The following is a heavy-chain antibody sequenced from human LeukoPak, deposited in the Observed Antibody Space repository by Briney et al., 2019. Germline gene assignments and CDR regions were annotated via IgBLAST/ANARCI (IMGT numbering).Heavy chain of an antibody. J-gene: IGHJ4*02. Sequence: GASVKVSCKASGYTFTGYYMHWVRQAPGQGLEWMGWINPNSGGTNYAQKFQGRVTMTRDTSISTAYMELSRLRSDDTAVYYCARVPTDYGGNSWCFDYWGQGTLVTVSS. CDR2: INPNSGGT. D-gene: IGHD4-23*01. CDR3: ARVPTDYGGNSWCFDY. CDR1: GYTFTGYY. V-gene: IGHV1-2*02.